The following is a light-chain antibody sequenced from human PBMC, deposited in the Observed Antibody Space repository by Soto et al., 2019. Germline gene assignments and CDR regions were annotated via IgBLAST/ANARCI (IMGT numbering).Light chain of an antibody. CDR1: SSDVGGYNY. V-gene: IGLV2-14*01. Sequence: QSVLTQPASVSGSPGQSITISCTGTSSDVGGYNYVSWYQQHPGKAPKLMIYEVSNRPSGVSNRFSGSKSGNTASLTISGRQAEDEADYYCSSYTSSSLWVFGGGTKLTVL. J-gene: IGLJ3*02. CDR2: EVS. CDR3: SSYTSSSLWV.